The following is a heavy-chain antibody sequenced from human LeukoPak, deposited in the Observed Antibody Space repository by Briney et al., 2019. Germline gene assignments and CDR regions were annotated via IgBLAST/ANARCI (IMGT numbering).Heavy chain of an antibody. CDR2: IYTSGST. CDR3: AGFTFFRGVITFDY. Sequence: SETLSLTCTVSGGSISSGSYYWSWIRQPAGKGLEWIGRIYTSGSTNYNPSLKSRVTISVDTSKNQFSLKLSSVTAADTAVYSCAGFTFFRGVITFDYWGQGTLVTVSS. J-gene: IGHJ4*02. CDR1: GGSISSGSYY. D-gene: IGHD3-10*01. V-gene: IGHV4-61*02.